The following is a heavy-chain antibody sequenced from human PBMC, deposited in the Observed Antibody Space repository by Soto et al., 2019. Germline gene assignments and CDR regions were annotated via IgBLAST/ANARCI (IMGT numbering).Heavy chain of an antibody. CDR1: GFSFTDFW. J-gene: IGHJ4*02. V-gene: IGHV3-7*05. CDR2: IAPRGTGK. D-gene: IGHD3-10*01. CDR3: GRGGVAWAEGAY. Sequence: EVQLVESGGGLVQPGGSLRLSCAASGFSFTDFWMTWVRQAPGKGLEWLANIAPRGTGKFYVDSVKGRFTISRDNARNSLYLQMNSLRAEDTAMYYCGRGGVAWAEGAYWGRGTLVTVSS.